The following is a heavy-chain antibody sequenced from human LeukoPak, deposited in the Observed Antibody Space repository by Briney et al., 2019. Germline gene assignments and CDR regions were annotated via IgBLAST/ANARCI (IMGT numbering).Heavy chain of an antibody. Sequence: GGSLRLSCAASGFTFSSYSMNWVRQAPGKGLEWVSSISSSSSYIYYADSVKGRFTISRDNAKNSLYLQMNSLRAEDTAVYYCARDGGYSGYDLGYYYYYYYMDVWGKGTTVTVSS. V-gene: IGHV3-21*01. CDR2: ISSSSSYI. CDR3: ARDGGYSGYDLGYYYYYYYMDV. J-gene: IGHJ6*03. CDR1: GFTFSSYS. D-gene: IGHD5-12*01.